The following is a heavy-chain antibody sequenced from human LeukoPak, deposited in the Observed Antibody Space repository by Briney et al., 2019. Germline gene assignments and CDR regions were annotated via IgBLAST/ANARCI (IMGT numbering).Heavy chain of an antibody. CDR3: AKVAMATISRVAFLDY. D-gene: IGHD5-24*01. Sequence: GGSLRLSCAASGFTFSSYAMSWVRQAPGKGLEWVSAISGSGGSTYYADSVKGRFTISRDNSKNTLYLQMNSLRAEDTAVYYCAKVAMATISRVAFLDYWGQGTLVTVSS. CDR1: GFTFSSYA. J-gene: IGHJ4*02. V-gene: IGHV3-23*01. CDR2: ISGSGGST.